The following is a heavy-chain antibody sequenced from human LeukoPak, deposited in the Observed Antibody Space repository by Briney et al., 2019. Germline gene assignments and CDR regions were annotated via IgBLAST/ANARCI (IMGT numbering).Heavy chain of an antibody. CDR3: AKHSLRDGYKDY. CDR2: IYPADSDT. D-gene: IGHD5-24*01. V-gene: IGHV5-51*01. CDR1: GYRFTTYW. J-gene: IGHJ4*02. Sequence: GESLKISCKGSGYRFTTYWIALMRQMPGKALEWMGTIYPADSDTTYSPSFQGQVTISADKSISTAYLQWSSLKASDTAMYYCAKHSLRDGYKDYWGQGTLVTVSS.